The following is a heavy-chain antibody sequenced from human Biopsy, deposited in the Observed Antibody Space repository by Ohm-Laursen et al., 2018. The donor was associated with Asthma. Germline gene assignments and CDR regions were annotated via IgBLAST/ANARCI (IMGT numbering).Heavy chain of an antibody. CDR1: GYTFNGAG. CDR3: ARAVDYSHYYGIDV. CDR2: ISVYNGNT. V-gene: IGHV1-18*01. D-gene: IGHD3-10*01. Sequence: VASVKVSCKTSGYTFNGAGITWVRQAPGQGLEWMGWISVYNGNTKVAQKLQDRVTMITDTSTSTAYMELRSLRSGDTAVYFCARAVDYSHYYGIDVWGQGTTVTVS. J-gene: IGHJ6*02.